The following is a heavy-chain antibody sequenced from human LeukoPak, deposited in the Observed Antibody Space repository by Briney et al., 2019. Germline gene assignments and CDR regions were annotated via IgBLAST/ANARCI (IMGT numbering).Heavy chain of an antibody. CDR1: GDSLSSYY. J-gene: IGHJ6*03. D-gene: IGHD3-3*01. CDR3: ARQGYYDIRSDYRSHYHYMDV. CDR2: IYTSGST. V-gene: IGHV4-4*09. Sequence: SETLSLTCTVSGDSLSSYYWSWIRQPQGKGLEWIGYIYTSGSTNYNPSLKSRVTISADTSKSQISLKLSSVTAADTALYYCARQGYYDIRSDYRSHYHYMDVWGNGTTVTVSS.